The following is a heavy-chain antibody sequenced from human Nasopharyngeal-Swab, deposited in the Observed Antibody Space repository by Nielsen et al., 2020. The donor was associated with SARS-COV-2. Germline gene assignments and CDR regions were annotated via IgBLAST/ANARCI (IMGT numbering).Heavy chain of an antibody. CDR2: ISSSSSYT. Sequence: GGSLRLSCAASGFTFSDYYMSWIRQAPGKGLEWVSYISSSSSYTNYADSVKGRFTIPRDNAKNSLYLQMNSLRAEDTAVYYCARDRLEWLLSYYYYGMDVWGQGTTVTVSS. CDR3: ARDRLEWLLSYYYYGMDV. CDR1: GFTFSDYY. D-gene: IGHD3-3*01. V-gene: IGHV3-11*05. J-gene: IGHJ6*02.